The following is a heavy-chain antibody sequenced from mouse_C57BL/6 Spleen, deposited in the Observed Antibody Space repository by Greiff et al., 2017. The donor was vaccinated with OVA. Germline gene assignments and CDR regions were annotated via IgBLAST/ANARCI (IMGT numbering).Heavy chain of an antibody. Sequence: QVQLQQSGPELVKPGASVKISCKASGYAFSSSWMNWVKQRPGKGLEWIGRIYPGDGDTNYNGKFKGKATLTADKSSSTAYMQLSSLTSEDSAVYVCAREDWDGDYFDYWGQGTTLTVSS. D-gene: IGHD4-1*01. CDR2: IYPGDGDT. CDR1: GYAFSSSW. CDR3: AREDWDGDYFDY. V-gene: IGHV1-82*01. J-gene: IGHJ2*01.